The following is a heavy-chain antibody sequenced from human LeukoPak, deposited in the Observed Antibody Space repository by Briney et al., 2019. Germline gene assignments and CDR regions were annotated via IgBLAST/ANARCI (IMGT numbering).Heavy chain of an antibody. J-gene: IGHJ4*02. CDR2: ISYDGSNK. Sequence: PGGSLRLSCAASGFTFSSYAMHWVRQAPGKGLEWVAVISYDGSNKYYADFVKGRFTISRDNAKNSLYLQMNSLRAEDTAVYYCARDMVRGVPRDFDYWGQGTLVTVSS. V-gene: IGHV3-30*04. D-gene: IGHD3-10*01. CDR1: GFTFSSYA. CDR3: ARDMVRGVPRDFDY.